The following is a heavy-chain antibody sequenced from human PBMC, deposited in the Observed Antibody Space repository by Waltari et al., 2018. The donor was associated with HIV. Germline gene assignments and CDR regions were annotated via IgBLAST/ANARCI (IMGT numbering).Heavy chain of an antibody. V-gene: IGHV3-49*03. Sequence: EVQLGESGGGLVQPGRSLRLSCATSGFSFGDYAMSWFRQAPGKGLEWVSFIRSKAYGGTTQYAASVKGRFTISRDDSKSIAYLQMNSLKTEDTALYYCTRGTFTVTYYFDYWGRGTLVTVSS. CDR2: IRSKAYGGTT. CDR1: GFSFGDYA. J-gene: IGHJ4*02. D-gene: IGHD4-17*01. CDR3: TRGTFTVTYYFDY.